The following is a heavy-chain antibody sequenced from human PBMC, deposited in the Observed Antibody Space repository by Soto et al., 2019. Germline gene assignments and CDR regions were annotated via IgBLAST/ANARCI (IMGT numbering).Heavy chain of an antibody. D-gene: IGHD2-21*02. V-gene: IGHV1-46*01. CDR3: ARSVFTKTAPIDY. CDR1: GYTFTSYY. CDR2: ITPGSGCT. Sequence: QVQLVQSGAEVKTPGASVTVSCKASGYTFTSYYLHWLRQARGQGLEWMGIITPGSGCTRFSQRFQDRVTMTRDTSTGTIYMDLRGLTFEDTAVYYCARSVFTKTAPIDYWGQGTLVTVSS. J-gene: IGHJ4*02.